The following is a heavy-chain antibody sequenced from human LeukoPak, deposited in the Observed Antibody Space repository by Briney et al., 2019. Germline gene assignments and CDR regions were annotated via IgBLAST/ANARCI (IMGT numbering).Heavy chain of an antibody. V-gene: IGHV3-49*04. Sequence: GRSLRLYCTASGFTFGDYALNWVRQAPGKGLVGVGFIRSKGHSRTTEYAASVEGRFIISRDDSKSIAYLQMNSLKTEDTAVYYCSRAQTEVGAKYYFDYWGQGTLVTVSS. CDR2: IRSKGHSRTT. J-gene: IGHJ4*02. D-gene: IGHD1-26*01. CDR3: SRAQTEVGAKYYFDY. CDR1: GFTFGDYA.